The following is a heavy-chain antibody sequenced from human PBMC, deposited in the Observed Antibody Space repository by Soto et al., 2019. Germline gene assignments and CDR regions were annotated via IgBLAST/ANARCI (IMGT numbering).Heavy chain of an antibody. CDR2: MNPNSGNT. Sequence: ASVKVSCKASGYTFTSYDINWVRQATGQGLEWMGWMNPNSGNTGYAQKFQGRVTMTRNTSISTAYMELSSLGSEDTAVYYCARGGYSGYGRYRTNWFDPWGQGTLVTVSS. V-gene: IGHV1-8*01. CDR3: ARGGYSGYGRYRTNWFDP. D-gene: IGHD5-12*01. CDR1: GYTFTSYD. J-gene: IGHJ5*02.